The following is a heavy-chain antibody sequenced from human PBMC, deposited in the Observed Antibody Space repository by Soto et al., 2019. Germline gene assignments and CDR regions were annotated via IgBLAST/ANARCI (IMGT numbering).Heavy chain of an antibody. Sequence: SETLSLTCAVSSGSISSNNWWSWVRQPPGKGLEWIGEMYHSGSTNYNPSLKSRVTISVDKSKNQFSLKPNSVTAADTAIYYCAREMKGYSSGWDFYFDYWGQGTLVTVSS. CDR3: AREMKGYSSGWDFYFDY. D-gene: IGHD6-19*01. CDR2: MYHSGST. J-gene: IGHJ4*02. CDR1: SGSISSNNW. V-gene: IGHV4-4*02.